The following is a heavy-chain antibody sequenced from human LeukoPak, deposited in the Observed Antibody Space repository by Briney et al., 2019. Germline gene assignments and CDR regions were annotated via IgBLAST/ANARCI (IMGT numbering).Heavy chain of an antibody. CDR3: ARDLQYYYGSGSYYKRHYYYYGMDV. CDR2: INHSGST. CDR1: GGSFSGYY. V-gene: IGHV4-34*01. D-gene: IGHD3-10*01. Sequence: SETLSLTCAVYGGSFSGYYWSWIRQPPGKGLEWIGEINHSGSTNYNPSLKSRVTISVDTSKNQFSLKLSSVTAADTAVYYCARDLQYYYGSGSYYKRHYYYYGMDVWGQGTTVTVSS. J-gene: IGHJ6*02.